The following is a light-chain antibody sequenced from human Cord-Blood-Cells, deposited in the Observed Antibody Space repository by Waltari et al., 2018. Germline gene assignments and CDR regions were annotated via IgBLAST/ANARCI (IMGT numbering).Light chain of an antibody. V-gene: IGKV1-5*03. J-gene: IGKJ1*01. CDR3: QQYNSYSLWT. CDR1: QSISSW. CDR2: KAS. Sequence: DIQMTQSPSTLSASVGDRVTITCRASQSISSWLAWYQQKPGKAPKLLIYKASSLESGVPSRFSGSGSGTEFPLTINSLQPDDFATYSCQQYNSYSLWTFGQGTKVEIK.